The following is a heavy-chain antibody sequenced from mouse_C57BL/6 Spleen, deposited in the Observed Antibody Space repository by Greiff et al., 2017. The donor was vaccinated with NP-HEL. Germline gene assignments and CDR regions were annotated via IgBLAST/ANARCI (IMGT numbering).Heavy chain of an antibody. D-gene: IGHD4-1*01. V-gene: IGHV5-17*01. CDR1: GFTFSDYG. CDR2: ISSGSSTI. Sequence: EVKLVESGGGLVKPGGSLKLSCAASGFTFSDYGMHWVRQAPEKGLEWVAYISSGSSTIYYADTVNGRFTISIDNAKNTLFLQMTSLRSEDTAMYYCAREGDWDDSYYFDYWGQGTTLTVSS. J-gene: IGHJ2*01. CDR3: AREGDWDDSYYFDY.